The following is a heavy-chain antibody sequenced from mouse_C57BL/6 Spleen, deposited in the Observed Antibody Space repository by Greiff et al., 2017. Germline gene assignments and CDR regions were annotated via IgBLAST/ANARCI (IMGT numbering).Heavy chain of an antibody. Sequence: QVQLQQSGPELVKPGASVKISCKASGYAFSSSWMNWVKQRPGKGLEWIGRIYPGAGDTNYNGKFKGKATLTADKSSSTAYMQLSSLTSEDSAVYICARTRHCGSSPFDYWGQGTTLTVSS. J-gene: IGHJ2*01. CDR3: ARTRHCGSSPFDY. CDR2: IYPGAGDT. CDR1: GYAFSSSW. V-gene: IGHV1-82*01. D-gene: IGHD1-1*01.